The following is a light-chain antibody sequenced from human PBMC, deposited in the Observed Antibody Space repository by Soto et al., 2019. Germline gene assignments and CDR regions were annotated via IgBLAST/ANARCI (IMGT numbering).Light chain of an antibody. V-gene: IGKV3-15*01. CDR1: QSVSSN. CDR3: QQYNNWPPWT. CDR2: GAS. J-gene: IGKJ1*01. Sequence: EIVMTQSPATLSVSPGERATLSCRASQSVSSNLAWYQQKPGQAPRLLIYGASTRATGIPARFSGSGSGTEFTLTISSLQSEDFAVYYCQQYNNWPPWTFGQGTKVAIX.